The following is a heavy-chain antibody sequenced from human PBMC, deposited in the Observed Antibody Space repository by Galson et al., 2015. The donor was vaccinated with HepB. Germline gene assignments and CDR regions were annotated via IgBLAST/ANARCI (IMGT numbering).Heavy chain of an antibody. CDR1: GYTFTNYY. J-gene: IGHJ6*02. Sequence: SVKVSCKASGYTFTNYYIHWVRQVPGEGLEWMGWISPNSGDTTYSQKFQGRITMTRDTSINTAYMELSSLRSDDTAVYYCARVVYGMDVWGLGTTVTVSS. V-gene: IGHV1-2*02. CDR2: ISPNSGDT. CDR3: ARVVYGMDV.